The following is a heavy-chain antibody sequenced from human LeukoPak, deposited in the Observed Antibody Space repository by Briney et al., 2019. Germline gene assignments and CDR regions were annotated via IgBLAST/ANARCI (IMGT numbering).Heavy chain of an antibody. D-gene: IGHD2-21*01. V-gene: IGHV3-48*03. Sequence: GGSLRLSCEASGFTFSSYKMNWVRQAPGKGLEWISHISDSGNDKEYADSVKGRSTISRDNAKNSLYLQLNSLRAEDTAVYYCVRANNDQGYSRDYWGQGTLVTVSS. J-gene: IGHJ4*02. CDR1: GFTFSSYK. CDR2: ISDSGNDK. CDR3: VRANNDQGYSRDY.